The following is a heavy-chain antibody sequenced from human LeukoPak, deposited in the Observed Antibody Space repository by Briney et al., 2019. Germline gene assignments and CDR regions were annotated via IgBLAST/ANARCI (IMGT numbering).Heavy chain of an antibody. Sequence: GGSLRLSCAASGFPFSVSWMHWVRQVPGEGLVWVSRITSDGTETTYAEFVKGRFTISRDNAKNTVWLQMNSLRAEGTAVYYCAKDYFGSIEYWGQGILVTVSS. CDR1: GFPFSVSW. J-gene: IGHJ4*02. V-gene: IGHV3-74*01. D-gene: IGHD1-26*01. CDR2: ITSDGTET. CDR3: AKDYFGSIEY.